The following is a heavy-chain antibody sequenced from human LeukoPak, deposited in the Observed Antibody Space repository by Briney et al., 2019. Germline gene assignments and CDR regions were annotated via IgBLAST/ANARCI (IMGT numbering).Heavy chain of an antibody. V-gene: IGHV3-30-3*01. CDR1: GFTFSSYA. Sequence: GGSLRLSCAASGFTFSSYAMHWVRQAPGKGLEWVAVISYDGSNKYYADSVKGRFTISRDNSKNTLYLQMNSLGAEDTAVYYCARGDYYDSSGYLFDYWGQGTLVTVSS. J-gene: IGHJ4*02. CDR2: ISYDGSNK. CDR3: ARGDYYDSSGYLFDY. D-gene: IGHD3-22*01.